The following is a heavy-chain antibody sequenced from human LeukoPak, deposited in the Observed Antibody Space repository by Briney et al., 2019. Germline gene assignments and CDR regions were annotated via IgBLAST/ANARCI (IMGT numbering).Heavy chain of an antibody. CDR3: TRGRVVKDSSGYYYYFDY. CDR2: IRSKAYGGTT. V-gene: IGHV3-49*03. D-gene: IGHD3-22*01. CDR1: GFTFGDYA. J-gene: IGHJ4*02. Sequence: EPGGSLRLSCTASGFTFGDYAMSWFRQAPGKGLEWVGFIRSKAYGGTTEYAASVKGRFTISRDDSKSIAYLQMNSLKTEDTAVYYCTRGRVVKDSSGYYYYFDYWGQGTLVTVSS.